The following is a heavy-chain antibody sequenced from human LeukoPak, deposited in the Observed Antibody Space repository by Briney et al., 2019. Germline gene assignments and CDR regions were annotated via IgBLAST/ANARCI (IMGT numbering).Heavy chain of an antibody. V-gene: IGHV1-24*01. CDR1: GYTLTELS. J-gene: IGHJ6*02. Sequence: ASVKVSCKVSGYTLTELSMHWVRQAPGKGLEWMGGFDPEDGETLYAQKFQGRVTMTEDTSTDTAYMELSSLRSEDTAVYYCATDQRGAGLGFRYGSGSYNGMDVWGQGTTVTVSS. CDR3: ATDQRGAGLGFRYGSGSYNGMDV. D-gene: IGHD3-10*01. CDR2: FDPEDGET.